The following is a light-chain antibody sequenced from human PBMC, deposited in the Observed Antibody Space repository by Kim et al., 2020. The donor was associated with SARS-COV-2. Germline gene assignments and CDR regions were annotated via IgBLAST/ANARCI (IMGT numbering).Light chain of an antibody. Sequence: AIRMTQSPSSLSASTGDRVTITCRASQGISSYLAWYQQKPGKAPKLLIYAASTLQSGVPSRFSGSGSGTEFTLTISCLQSEDFATYYCQQYYSYPYTFGQGTKLEI. CDR1: QGISSY. J-gene: IGKJ2*01. CDR2: AAS. V-gene: IGKV1-8*01. CDR3: QQYYSYPYT.